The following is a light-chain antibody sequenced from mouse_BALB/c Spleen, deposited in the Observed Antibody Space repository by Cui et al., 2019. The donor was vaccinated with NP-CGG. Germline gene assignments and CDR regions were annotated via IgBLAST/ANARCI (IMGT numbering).Light chain of an antibody. CDR2: GTN. J-gene: IGLJ1*01. V-gene: IGLV1*01. CDR1: TEAVTTSNY. Sequence: QAVLSPESAPTTSPGETVTLTCRSSTEAVTTSNYANWVQEKPDHLFTGLIGGTNNRAPGVPARFSGSLIGDKAALTITGAQTEDEAIYFCALWYSNHWVFGGGTKLTVL. CDR3: ALWYSNHWV.